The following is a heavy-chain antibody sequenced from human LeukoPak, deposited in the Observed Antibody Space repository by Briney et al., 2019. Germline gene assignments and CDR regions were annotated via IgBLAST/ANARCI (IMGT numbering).Heavy chain of an antibody. Sequence: GESLKISCKGSGYSFTSYLIGWVRQMPGKGLEWMGIIYPGDSDTKYSPSFQGQVTTSADKSISTAYLQWSSLKASDTAMYYCASRDGYNPGFYWYFDLWGRGTLVTVSS. D-gene: IGHD5-24*01. V-gene: IGHV5-51*01. CDR3: ASRDGYNPGFYWYFDL. CDR2: IYPGDSDT. J-gene: IGHJ2*01. CDR1: GYSFTSYL.